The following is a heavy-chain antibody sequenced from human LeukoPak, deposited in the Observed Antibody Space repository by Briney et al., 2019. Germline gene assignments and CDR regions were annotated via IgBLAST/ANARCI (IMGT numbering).Heavy chain of an antibody. Sequence: ASVKVSCKASGYTFTVYYMHRVRQAPGQGLEWLGWINPNSGGTNYAQKFQGRVTMTRDTSISTAYMELSRLRSDDTAVYYCASDYGSGSYYYYMDVWGKGTTVTVSS. V-gene: IGHV1-2*02. CDR2: INPNSGGT. D-gene: IGHD3-10*01. CDR1: GYTFTVYY. CDR3: ASDYGSGSYYYYMDV. J-gene: IGHJ6*03.